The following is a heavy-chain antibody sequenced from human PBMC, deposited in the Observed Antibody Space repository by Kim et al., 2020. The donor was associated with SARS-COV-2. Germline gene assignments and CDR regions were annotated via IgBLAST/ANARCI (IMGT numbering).Heavy chain of an antibody. CDR3: ARDPDV. Sequence: NHSASTYYTPSLKSRVTISLDTSKNQFSLKLSSVTAADTAVYYCARDPDVWGQGTTVTVSS. V-gene: IGHV4-34*01. J-gene: IGHJ6*02. CDR2: NHSAST.